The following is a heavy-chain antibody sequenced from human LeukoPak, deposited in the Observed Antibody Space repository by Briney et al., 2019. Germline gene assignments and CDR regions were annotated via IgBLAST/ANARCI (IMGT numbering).Heavy chain of an antibody. J-gene: IGHJ4*02. CDR3: AKEKSSFVVVPAANFDY. D-gene: IGHD2-2*01. CDR2: IRYDGSNK. CDR1: GFTFSSFG. V-gene: IGHV3-30*02. Sequence: RGSLRLSCAASGFTFSSFGMHWVRQAPGKGLEWVAFIRYDGSNKYYADSVKGRFTISRDNSKNTLYLQMNSLRAEDTAVYYCAKEKSSFVVVPAANFDYWGQGILVTVSS.